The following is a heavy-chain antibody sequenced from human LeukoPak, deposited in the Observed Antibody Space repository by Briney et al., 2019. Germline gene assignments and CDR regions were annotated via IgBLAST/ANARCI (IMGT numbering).Heavy chain of an antibody. Sequence: PSETLSLTCTVFGGSISSSGYYWSWIRQPPGKGLEWIGEIYHSRSTNYNPSLKSRVTISVDTSKNQFSLKLSSVTAADTAVYYCARARSTIPRQWGQGTLVTVSS. CDR2: IYHSRST. CDR1: GGSISSSGYY. J-gene: IGHJ1*01. CDR3: ARARSTIPRQ. V-gene: IGHV4-30-4*08. D-gene: IGHD5/OR15-5a*01.